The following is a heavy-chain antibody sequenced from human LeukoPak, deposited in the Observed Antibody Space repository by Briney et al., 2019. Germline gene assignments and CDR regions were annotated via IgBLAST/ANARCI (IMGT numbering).Heavy chain of an antibody. J-gene: IGHJ4*02. CDR1: GFTFSTYA. Sequence: PGGSLSLSCAASGFTFSTYAMHWVRQAPGKGPEWVAVISSDGRKAYYADSVKDRFTISRDNSKNTLYLQMDSLRTEDTAVFFCAKEVITEWSVMWFGELFDDWGQGALVTVSS. V-gene: IGHV3-30*04. CDR2: ISSDGRKA. CDR3: AKEVITEWSVMWFGELFDD. D-gene: IGHD3-10*01.